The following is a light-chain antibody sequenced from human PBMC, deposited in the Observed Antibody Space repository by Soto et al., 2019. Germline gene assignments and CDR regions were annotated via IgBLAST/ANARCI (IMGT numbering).Light chain of an antibody. CDR1: QNISSY. CDR2: DVS. V-gene: IGKV3-11*01. CDR3: QQRSNWPRT. J-gene: IGKJ1*01. Sequence: ILMTQSAAPLSVSTGKRATLSCRASQNISSYLIWYQQKPGQAPRLLIYDVSNRATGIPARFSGSSYGTDFNLTISSLETEDFAVYYCQQRSNWPRTFGQGTKVDI.